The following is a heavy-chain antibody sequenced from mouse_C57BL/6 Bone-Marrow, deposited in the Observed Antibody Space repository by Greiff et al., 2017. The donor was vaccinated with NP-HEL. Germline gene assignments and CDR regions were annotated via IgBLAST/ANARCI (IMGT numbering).Heavy chain of an antibody. CDR3: ASLITTVVAMRYFDV. Sequence: QVQLQQSGAELVKPGASVKMSCKASGYTFTSYWITWVKQRPGQGLEWIGDIYPGSGSTNYNEKFKSKATLTVDTSSSTAYMQLSSLTSEDSAVYYCASLITTVVAMRYFDVWGTGTTVTVSS. CDR2: IYPGSGST. V-gene: IGHV1-55*01. D-gene: IGHD1-1*01. CDR1: GYTFTSYW. J-gene: IGHJ1*03.